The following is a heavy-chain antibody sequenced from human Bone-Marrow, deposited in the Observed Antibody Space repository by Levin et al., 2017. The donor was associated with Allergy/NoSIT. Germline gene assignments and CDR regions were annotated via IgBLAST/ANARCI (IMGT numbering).Heavy chain of an antibody. J-gene: IGHJ3*02. D-gene: IGHD3-3*01. Sequence: GSLRLSCTVSGASISNYYCSWIRQPPGKGLEWIGYMYYSGNTKFNPSLKSRVTISVDTSKNQFSLKLSSMTAADTAVYYCATFLRRGAAFDIWGQGTLVTVSS. CDR2: MYYSGNT. V-gene: IGHV4-59*01. CDR1: GASISNYY. CDR3: ATFLRRGAAFDI.